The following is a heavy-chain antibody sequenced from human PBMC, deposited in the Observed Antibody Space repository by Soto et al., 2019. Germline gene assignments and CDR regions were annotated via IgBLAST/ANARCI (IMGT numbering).Heavy chain of an antibody. J-gene: IGHJ4*02. D-gene: IGHD3-16*01. V-gene: IGHV1-18*01. CDR2: ISAYNGRA. CDR1: GYTFNTYA. Sequence: ASVKVSCKASGYTFNTYAISWVRQAPGQGLEWMGWISAYNGRADYVQKFQVRVTMTTDTSTNTVSMELRGLRSDDTAVYYCARGRTWGARDFDYWGQGTLVTVSS. CDR3: ARGRTWGARDFDY.